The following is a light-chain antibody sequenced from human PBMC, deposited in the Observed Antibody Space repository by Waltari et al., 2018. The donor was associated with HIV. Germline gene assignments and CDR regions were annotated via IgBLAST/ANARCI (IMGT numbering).Light chain of an antibody. J-gene: IGLJ2*01. V-gene: IGLV2-14*01. CDR1: SSDVGDYNY. Sequence: QSALTQPASVSGSPGQSITISCTGTSSDVGDYNYVSWYQQRPGKAPKLIIYEVSHRPSGVSNRFSGSKSGNTASLTISGRQAEDEADYFCSSYTSSNTLVVFGGGTKLTVL. CDR3: SSYTSSNTLVV. CDR2: EVS.